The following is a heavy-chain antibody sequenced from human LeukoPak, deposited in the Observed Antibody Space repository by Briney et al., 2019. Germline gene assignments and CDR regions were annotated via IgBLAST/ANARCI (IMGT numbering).Heavy chain of an antibody. D-gene: IGHD6-13*01. J-gene: IGHJ6*02. V-gene: IGHV3-30*02. CDR3: AKDLLPLVAAAAGSGYGMDV. Sequence: GGSLRLSCEASGFTFRNHGMHWVRQAPGKGLEWVAVIWYDGSNKYYADSVKGRFTISRDNSKNTLYLQMNSLRAEDTAVYYCAKDLLPLVAAAAGSGYGMDVWGQGTTVTVSS. CDR2: IWYDGSNK. CDR1: GFTFRNHG.